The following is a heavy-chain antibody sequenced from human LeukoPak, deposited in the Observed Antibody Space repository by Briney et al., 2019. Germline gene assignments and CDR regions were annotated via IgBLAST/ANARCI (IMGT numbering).Heavy chain of an antibody. J-gene: IGHJ6*02. CDR3: ASSTVVKSYYYYGMDV. D-gene: IGHD4-23*01. CDR2: IYYSGST. CDR1: GDSISSYF. Sequence: SETLSLTCSVSGDSISSYFWYWIRQPPGKGREWIGYIYYSGSTNYNPSLKSRVTISVDTSKNQFSLKLSSVTAADTAVYYCASSTVVKSYYYYGMDVWGQGTTVTVSS. V-gene: IGHV4-59*01.